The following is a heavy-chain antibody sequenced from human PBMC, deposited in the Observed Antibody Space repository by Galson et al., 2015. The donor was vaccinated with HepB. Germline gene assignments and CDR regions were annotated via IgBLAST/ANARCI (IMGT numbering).Heavy chain of an antibody. Sequence: SLRLSCAASGFTVSSNYMSWVRQAPGKGLEWVSVIYSGGSTYHADSVKGRFTISRDNSKNTLYLQMNSLRAEDTAVYYCARVRWEDYYYGMDVWGQGTTVTVSS. J-gene: IGHJ6*02. CDR2: IYSGGST. CDR3: ARVRWEDYYYGMDV. V-gene: IGHV3-66*01. D-gene: IGHD1-26*01. CDR1: GFTVSSNY.